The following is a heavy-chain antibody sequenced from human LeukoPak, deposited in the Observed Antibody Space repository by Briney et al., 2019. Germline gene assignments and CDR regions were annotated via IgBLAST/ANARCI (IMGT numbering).Heavy chain of an antibody. J-gene: IGHJ5*02. V-gene: IGHV1-2*02. CDR3: ARDLSQRLDATDVLLSGWFDP. D-gene: IGHD3-10*01. Sequence: GASVKVSCKASGYTFTGYYMHWVRQAPGQGLEWMGWINPNSGGTNYAQKFRGRVTMTRDTSISTAYMELSRLRSDDTAVYYCARDLSQRLDATDVLLSGWFDPWGQGTLVTVSS. CDR1: GYTFTGYY. CDR2: INPNSGGT.